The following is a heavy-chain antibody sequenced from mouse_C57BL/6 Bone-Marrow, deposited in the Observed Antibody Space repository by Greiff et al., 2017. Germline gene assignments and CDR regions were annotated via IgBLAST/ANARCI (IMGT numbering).Heavy chain of an antibody. CDR1: GFTFSSYT. V-gene: IGHV5-9*01. CDR3: ARQGSITTVVDFDY. J-gene: IGHJ2*01. CDR2: ISGGGGNT. Sequence: EVMLVESGGGLVKPGGSLKLSCAASGFTFSSYTMSWVRQTPEKRLEWVATISGGGGNTYYPDSVKGRFTISRDNAKNTLYLQMSSLRSEDTALYYCARQGSITTVVDFDYWGQGTTLTVSS. D-gene: IGHD1-1*01.